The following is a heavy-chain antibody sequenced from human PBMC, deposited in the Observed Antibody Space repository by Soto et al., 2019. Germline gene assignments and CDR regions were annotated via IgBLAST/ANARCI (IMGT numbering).Heavy chain of an antibody. Sequence: QVQLQESGPGLVKPSQTLSLTCTVSGGSIRTGGYYWSWIRQHTRKGLEWFGYIYYSGSTYYNPSLKSRVTISVDKSKNQFSLKLTSVTAADTAVYYCARSVFPWGQGTLVNVSS. CDR3: ARSVFP. CDR2: IYYSGST. J-gene: IGHJ5*02. V-gene: IGHV4-31*03. CDR1: GGSIRTGGYY.